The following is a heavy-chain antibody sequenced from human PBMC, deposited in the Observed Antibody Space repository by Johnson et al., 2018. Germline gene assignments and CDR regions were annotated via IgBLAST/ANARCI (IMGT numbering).Heavy chain of an antibody. V-gene: IGHV3-48*01. J-gene: IGHJ6*02. CDR3: AKARPPGGYSYGLGYYYYGMDV. CDR2: ISATGTTV. Sequence: EVQLLETGGDLAQPGGSLRLSCAASGFNFMSYNMNWLRQAPGKGLEWISFISATGTTVYYADSVKGRFTVSRDNAKISLNLQMNSLRAEDTAVYYCAKARPPGGYSYGLGYYYYGMDVWGQGTTVTVSS. CDR1: GFNFMSYN. D-gene: IGHD5-18*01.